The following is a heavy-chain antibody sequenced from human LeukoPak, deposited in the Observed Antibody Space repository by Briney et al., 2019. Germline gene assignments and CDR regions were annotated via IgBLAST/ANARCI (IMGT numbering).Heavy chain of an antibody. V-gene: IGHV3-23*01. CDR2: ISGRGGST. Sequence: PGGSLRLSCAASGFTFITYGMSWVRQAPEKGLEWVSGISGRGGSTYYADSVKGRFTISRDNSKNTLYLQMSSLRAEDTAVYYCAKALPAYFDSSGQFDYWGQGTLVTVSS. J-gene: IGHJ4*02. CDR3: AKALPAYFDSSGQFDY. D-gene: IGHD3-22*01. CDR1: GFTFITYG.